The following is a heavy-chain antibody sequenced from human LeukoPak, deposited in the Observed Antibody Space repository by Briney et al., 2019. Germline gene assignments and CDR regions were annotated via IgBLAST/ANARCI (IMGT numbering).Heavy chain of an antibody. CDR3: ARQTMSTADAFDI. CDR2: IYYSGST. D-gene: IGHD4-17*01. V-gene: IGHV4-59*08. CDR1: GGSISSHF. J-gene: IGHJ3*02. Sequence: PSETLSLTCTVSGGSISSHFWSWTRQPPRKGLEWIAYIYYSGSTDYNPSLKSRVTISVDTSKNQFSLKLSSVAAADTAVYYCARQTMSTADAFDIWGQGTMVTVSS.